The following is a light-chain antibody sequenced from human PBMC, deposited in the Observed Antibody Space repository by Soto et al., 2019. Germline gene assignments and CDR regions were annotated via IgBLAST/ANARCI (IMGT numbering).Light chain of an antibody. V-gene: IGKV2-30*01. CDR2: KVS. CDR1: QSPLYSDGNTY. Sequence: DVVMTQSPLSLPVTLGQPASISFRSSQSPLYSDGNTYLSWFQQRPGQSPRRLIYKVSNRDSGVPDRFSGSGSGTDFTLKISRVEAEDVGVYYCMQGTHWPWTFGQGTKVDI. J-gene: IGKJ1*01. CDR3: MQGTHWPWT.